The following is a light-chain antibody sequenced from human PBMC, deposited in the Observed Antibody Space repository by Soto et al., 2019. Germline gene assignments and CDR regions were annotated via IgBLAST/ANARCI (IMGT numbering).Light chain of an antibody. CDR2: DAS. CDR1: QSVSSSY. CDR3: QQRSNWPIT. Sequence: EIGLTQSPGTLSLSPGERATLSCRASQSVSSSYLAWYQQKPGQAPRLLIYDASNRATGIPARFSGSGSGTDFTLTITSLEPEDFAVYYCQQRSNWPITFGPGTKVDI. J-gene: IGKJ3*01. V-gene: IGKV3D-20*02.